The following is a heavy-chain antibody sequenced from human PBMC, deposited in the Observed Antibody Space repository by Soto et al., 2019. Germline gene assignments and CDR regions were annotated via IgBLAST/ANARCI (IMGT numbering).Heavy chain of an antibody. CDR2: ISAYTGDT. J-gene: IGHJ4*02. D-gene: IGHD6-19*01. CDR1: GYTFTSYG. V-gene: IGHV1-18*01. Sequence: QVQLVQSGAEVKKPGATVKVSCKASGYTFTSYGISWVRQSPGQGLEWMGWISAYTGDTKSAQKRQGRVTMTTDTSTITAYMELRSLISDDTAVYYCARDLAVGLVDYWGQGTLVTVSS. CDR3: ARDLAVGLVDY.